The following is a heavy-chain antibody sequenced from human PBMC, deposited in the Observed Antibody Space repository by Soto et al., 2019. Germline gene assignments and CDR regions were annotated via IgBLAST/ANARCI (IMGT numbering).Heavy chain of an antibody. CDR3: ARAGRGFNFAYADY. V-gene: IGHV3-7*01. Sequence: GGSLRLSCAGSGFTLSDYWMTWVRQAPGKGLKWVANIKQDGSEKDYVESVKGQFTISRDNAKNSVYLQMNNLRDEDTAVYYCARAGRGFNFAYADYWGQGTLVTVSS. J-gene: IGHJ4*02. CDR1: GFTLSDYW. CDR2: IKQDGSEK. D-gene: IGHD5-18*01.